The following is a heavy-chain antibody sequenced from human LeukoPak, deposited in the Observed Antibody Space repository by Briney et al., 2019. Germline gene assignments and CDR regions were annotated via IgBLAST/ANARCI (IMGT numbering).Heavy chain of an antibody. D-gene: IGHD6-6*01. Sequence: GGSLRLSCAASGITFSSYGMSWVRQAPGKGLEWVSAISGSGGSTYYADSVKGRFTISRDNSKNTLYLQMNSLRAEDTAVYYCAKAARRESYYFDYWGQGTLVTVSS. CDR1: GITFSSYG. CDR2: ISGSGGST. J-gene: IGHJ4*02. CDR3: AKAARRESYYFDY. V-gene: IGHV3-23*01.